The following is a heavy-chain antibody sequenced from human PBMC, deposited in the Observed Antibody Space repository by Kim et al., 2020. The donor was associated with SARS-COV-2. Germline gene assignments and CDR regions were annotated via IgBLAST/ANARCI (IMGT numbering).Heavy chain of an antibody. Sequence: NPSLKSRVTISVDTSKNQFSLKLSSVTAADTAVYYCARRASGYSDWYFDLWGRGTLVTVSS. J-gene: IGHJ2*01. D-gene: IGHD3-22*01. V-gene: IGHV4-34*01. CDR3: ARRASGYSDWYFDL.